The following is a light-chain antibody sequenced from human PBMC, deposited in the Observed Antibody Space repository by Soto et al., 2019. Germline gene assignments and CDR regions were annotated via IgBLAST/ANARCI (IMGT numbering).Light chain of an antibody. CDR3: QQRSNWPPIT. J-gene: IGKJ5*01. V-gene: IGKV3-15*01. CDR2: GAS. CDR1: QSVSSN. Sequence: EIVLTHSPGTLSLSPWEIATLSCRASQSVSSNLAWYQQKPGQAPRLLIYGASTRATGIPARFSGSGSGTEFTLTISSLQSEDFAVYYCQQRSNWPPITFGQGTRLEIK.